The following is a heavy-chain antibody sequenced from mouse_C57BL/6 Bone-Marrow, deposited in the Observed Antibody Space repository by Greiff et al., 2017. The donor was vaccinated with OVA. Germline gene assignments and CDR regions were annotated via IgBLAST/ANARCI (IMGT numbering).Heavy chain of an antibody. CDR3: ARPFYYDYDGAWFAY. D-gene: IGHD2-4*01. J-gene: IGHJ3*01. V-gene: IGHV5-6*01. CDR2: ISSGGSYT. Sequence: EVKLMESGGDLVKPGGSLKLSCAASGFTFSSYGMSWVRQTPDTRLEWVATISSGGSYTSYPASVQGRFTISRDNAKNTLYLQMSRLKSEDTAMYYCARPFYYDYDGAWFAYWGQGTLGTVSA. CDR1: GFTFSSYG.